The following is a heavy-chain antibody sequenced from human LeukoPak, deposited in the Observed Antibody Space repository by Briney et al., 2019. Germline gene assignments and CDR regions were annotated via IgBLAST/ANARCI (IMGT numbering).Heavy chain of an antibody. CDR3: ARVNINNWHSCDY. J-gene: IGHJ4*02. V-gene: IGHV4-4*02. D-gene: IGHD1-1*01. CDR1: GGSISSNNW. CDR2: IYHSGSP. Sequence: MASETLSLTCAVSGGSISSNNWWGWVRQPPGKGLEWIGEIYHSGSPNYNPSLKSRVTTSVDKSRNHFSLNLSSVTAADTAVYYCARVNINNWHSCDYWGQGTLVTVSS.